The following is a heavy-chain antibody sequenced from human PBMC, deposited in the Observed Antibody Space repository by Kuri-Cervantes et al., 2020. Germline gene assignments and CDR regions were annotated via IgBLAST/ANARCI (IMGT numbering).Heavy chain of an antibody. J-gene: IGHJ4*02. CDR2: ISYDGSNK. CDR3: ASSFRAPTPNDY. D-gene: IGHD3-16*01. Sequence: GESLKISCAASGFTFSSYAMHWVRQAPGKGLEWVAVISYDGSNKYYADSVKGRFTISRDNSKNTLYLQMNSLRAEDTAVYYCASSFRAPTPNDYWDQGTLVTVSS. CDR1: GFTFSSYA. V-gene: IGHV3-30-3*01.